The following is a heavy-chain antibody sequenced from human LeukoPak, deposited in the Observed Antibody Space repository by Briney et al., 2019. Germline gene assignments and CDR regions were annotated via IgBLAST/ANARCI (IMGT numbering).Heavy chain of an antibody. CDR2: IIPIFGTA. D-gene: IGHD3-10*01. J-gene: IGHJ5*02. V-gene: IGHV1-69*13. CDR1: GGTFSSYA. Sequence: GASVKVSCKASGGTFSSYAISWVRQAPGQGLEWMGGIIPIFGTANYAQKFQGRVTITADESTSTAYMELSSLRSEDTAVYYCARGPYYYGSGSYYRLDPWGQGTLVTVSS. CDR3: ARGPYYYGSGSYYRLDP.